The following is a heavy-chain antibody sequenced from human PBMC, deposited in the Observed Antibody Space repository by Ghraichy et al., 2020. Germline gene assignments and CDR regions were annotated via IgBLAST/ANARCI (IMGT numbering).Heavy chain of an antibody. J-gene: IGHJ4*02. CDR2: ISSSGSTI. V-gene: IGHV3-48*03. CDR3: ARGSSGSYYLKY. Sequence: GGSLRLSCAASGFTFSSYEMNWVRQAPGKGLEWVSYISSSGSTIYYADSVKGRFTISRDNAKNSLYLQMNSLRAEDTAVYYCARGSSGSYYLKYWGQGTLVTVSS. CDR1: GFTFSSYE. D-gene: IGHD1-26*01.